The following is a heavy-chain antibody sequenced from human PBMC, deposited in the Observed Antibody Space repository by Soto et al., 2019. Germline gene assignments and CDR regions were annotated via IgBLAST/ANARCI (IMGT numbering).Heavy chain of an antibody. CDR3: ARDRKGRFSYCSSTSCYPTSNRAEYFQH. D-gene: IGHD2-2*01. CDR2: ISAYNGNT. Sequence: GASVKVSCKASGYTFTSYGISWVRQAPGQGLEWMGWISAYNGNTNYAQKLQGRVTMTTDTSTSTAYMELRSLRSDDTAVYYCARDRKGRFSYCSSTSCYPTSNRAEYFQHWGQGTLVTVSS. J-gene: IGHJ1*01. V-gene: IGHV1-18*01. CDR1: GYTFTSYG.